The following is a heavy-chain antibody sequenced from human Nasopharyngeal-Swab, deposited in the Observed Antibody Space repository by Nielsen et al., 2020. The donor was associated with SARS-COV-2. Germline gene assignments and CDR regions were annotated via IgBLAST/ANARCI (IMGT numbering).Heavy chain of an antibody. CDR2: ISAYNGDT. D-gene: IGHD3-16*02. CDR1: GYTFSSYG. Sequence: ASVKVSCKASGYTFSSYGISWVRQAPGQGLEWMGWISAYNGDTNYAQKDQGRVTMTTDTSTSTAYMELRSLRSDVTAVYYCALGLPVYDYVWGSYRYGAFDIWGQGTMVTVSS. CDR3: ALGLPVYDYVWGSYRYGAFDI. V-gene: IGHV1-18*01. J-gene: IGHJ3*02.